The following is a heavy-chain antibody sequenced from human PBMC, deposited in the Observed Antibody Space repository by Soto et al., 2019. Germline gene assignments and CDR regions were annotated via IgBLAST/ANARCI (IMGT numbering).Heavy chain of an antibody. Sequence: EVQLLESGGGLVQPGGSLRLSCAASGFTFSNYAMTWVRQAPGKGLEWVSAISGRGGSTYYADSVKGRFTISRDNSKNTLYLQMDSLRAEDTAVYYCANPPPTMESTIYYYYGMDVWGQGTTVTVSS. J-gene: IGHJ6*02. CDR3: ANPPPTMESTIYYYYGMDV. V-gene: IGHV3-23*01. D-gene: IGHD1-26*01. CDR1: GFTFSNYA. CDR2: ISGRGGST.